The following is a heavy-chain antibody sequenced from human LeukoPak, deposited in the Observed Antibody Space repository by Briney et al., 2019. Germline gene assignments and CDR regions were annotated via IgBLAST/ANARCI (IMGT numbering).Heavy chain of an antibody. J-gene: IGHJ5*02. CDR1: GYTFTGYY. V-gene: IGHV1-2*02. Sequence: GASVTVSCKASGYTFTGYYMHWVRQAPGQGLEWMGWINPNSGCTNYAQKFQGRVTMTRDTSISTAYMELSRLRPDDTAVYYCARAQYCNTPSHLGYSFDPWGQGSLVTVSS. D-gene: IGHD2/OR15-2a*01. CDR3: ARAQYCNTPSHLGYSFDP. CDR2: INPNSGCT.